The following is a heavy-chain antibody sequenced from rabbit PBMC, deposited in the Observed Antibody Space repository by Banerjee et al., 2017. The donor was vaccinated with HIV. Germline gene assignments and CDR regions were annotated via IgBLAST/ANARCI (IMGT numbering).Heavy chain of an antibody. J-gene: IGHJ4*01. CDR1: GFDFSSDA. CDR2: INYDGSI. Sequence: QEQLEESGGDLVKPEGSLTLTCTASGFDFSSDAMCWVRQAPGKGPEWIGYINYDGSIYYASWAKGRFTISKTSSTTVTLQMTSLTAADTATYLCARDLAGVIGWNFNLWGPGTLVTVS. D-gene: IGHD4-1*01. CDR3: ARDLAGVIGWNFNL. V-gene: IGHV1S45*01.